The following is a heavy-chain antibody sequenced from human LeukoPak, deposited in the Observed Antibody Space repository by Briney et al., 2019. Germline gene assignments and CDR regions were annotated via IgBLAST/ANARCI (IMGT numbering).Heavy chain of an antibody. V-gene: IGHV4-61*01. D-gene: IGHD3-16*02. CDR2: IYYSGST. CDR3: ARSRYDYVWGSYRSRDYYYGMDV. J-gene: IGHJ6*02. CDR1: GASVSSGSYY. Sequence: SETLSLTCSVSGASVSSGSYYWSWIRQPPGKGLEWIGYIYYSGSTNYNPSLKSRVTISVDTSKNQFSLKLSSVTAADTAVYYCARSRYDYVWGSYRSRDYYYGMDVWGQGTTVTVSS.